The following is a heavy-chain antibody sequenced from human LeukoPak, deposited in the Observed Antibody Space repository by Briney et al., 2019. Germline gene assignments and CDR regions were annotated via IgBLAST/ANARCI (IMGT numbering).Heavy chain of an antibody. Sequence: PSETLSLTCTVSGGSISSYYWSWIRQPPGKGLEWIGYIYYSGSTNYNSSLKSRVTISVDTSKNQFSLKLNSVTAADTAVYYCARPYDSGWYGGFGYWGQGTLVTVSS. CDR3: ARPYDSGWYGGFGY. D-gene: IGHD6-19*01. CDR2: IYYSGST. CDR1: GGSISSYY. J-gene: IGHJ4*02. V-gene: IGHV4-59*08.